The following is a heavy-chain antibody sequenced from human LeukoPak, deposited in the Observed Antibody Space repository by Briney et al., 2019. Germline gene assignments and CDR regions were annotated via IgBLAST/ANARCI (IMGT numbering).Heavy chain of an antibody. V-gene: IGHV1-2*06. Sequence: ASVKVSCKASGYTFTGYYMHWVRQAPGQGLEWIGRINPNSGGTNYAQKFQGRVTMTRDTSISTAYMELSRLRSDDTAVYYCAEDSYGDYGGYWGQGTLFTVSS. CDR3: AEDSYGDYGGY. CDR1: GYTFTGYY. CDR2: INPNSGGT. J-gene: IGHJ4*02. D-gene: IGHD4-17*01.